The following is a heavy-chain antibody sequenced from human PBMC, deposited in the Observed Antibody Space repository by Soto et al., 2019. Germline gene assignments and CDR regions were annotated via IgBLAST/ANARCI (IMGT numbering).Heavy chain of an antibody. CDR1: GGSISSGGYS. D-gene: IGHD5-12*01. Sequence: SETLSLTCAVSGGSISSGGYSWSWIRQPPGKGLEWIGYIYYSGSTNYNPSLKSRVTISVDTSKNTLYLQMNSLRAEDTAVYYCTKDARPDGFWDFDYWGQGTLVTVSS. CDR3: TKDARPDGFWDFDY. V-gene: IGHV4-61*08. CDR2: IYYSGST. J-gene: IGHJ4*02.